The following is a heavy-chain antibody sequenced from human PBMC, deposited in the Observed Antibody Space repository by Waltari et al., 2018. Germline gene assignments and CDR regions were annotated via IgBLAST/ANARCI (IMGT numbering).Heavy chain of an antibody. CDR2: IYYSGST. D-gene: IGHD3-22*01. J-gene: IGHJ5*02. CDR3: ARSYDSSGYYPNWFDP. V-gene: IGHV4-59*01. CDR1: GGSISSYY. Sequence: QVQLQESGPGLVKPSETLSLTCTVSGGSISSYYWSWIRQPPGKGLELLGYIYYSGSTNYTPSLKSRVTISVDTSKNQFSLKLSSVTAADTAVYYCARSYDSSGYYPNWFDPWGQGTLVTVSS.